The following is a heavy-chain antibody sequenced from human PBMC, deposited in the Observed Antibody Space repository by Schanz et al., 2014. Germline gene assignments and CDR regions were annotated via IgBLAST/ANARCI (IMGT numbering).Heavy chain of an antibody. Sequence: QVQLVQSWAEVKGPGASVKVSCKASGYSFTPFPIHWVRQAPGQRLEWMGWINAGTGNTEYSQKFQGRVTITRDTLASTAYMELRNLRSDDTAVYYCARAKRFGDMDVWGQGTTVTVSS. V-gene: IGHV1-3*01. J-gene: IGHJ6*02. CDR3: ARAKRFGDMDV. D-gene: IGHD3-10*01. CDR2: INAGTGNT. CDR1: GYSFTPFP.